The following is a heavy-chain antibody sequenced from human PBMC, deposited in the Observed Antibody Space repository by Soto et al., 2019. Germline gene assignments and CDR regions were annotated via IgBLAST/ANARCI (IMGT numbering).Heavy chain of an antibody. D-gene: IGHD6-6*01. V-gene: IGHV3-11*01. CDR3: ARVGVNSSSSQYYYYGMDV. CDR1: GFTFSDYY. CDR2: ISSSGSSI. Sequence: GGSLRLSCAASGFTFSDYYMSWMRQAPGKGLEWVSYISSSGSSIYYADSVKGRFTISRDNAKNSLYLQMNSLRAEDTAVYYCARVGVNSSSSQYYYYGMDVWGQGTTVTVSS. J-gene: IGHJ6*02.